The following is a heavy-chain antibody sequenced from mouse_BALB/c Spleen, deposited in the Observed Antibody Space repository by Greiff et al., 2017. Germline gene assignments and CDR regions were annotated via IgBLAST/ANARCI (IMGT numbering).Heavy chain of an antibody. V-gene: IGHV5-17*02. CDR3: ARSLPLDY. CDR1: GFTFSSFG. Sequence: EVMLVESGGGLVQPGGSRKLSCAASGFTFSSFGMHWVRQAPEKGLEWVAYISSGSSTIYYADTVKGRFTISRDNPKNTLFLQMTSLRSEDTAMYYCARSLPLDYWGQGTTLTVSS. CDR2: ISSGSSTI. D-gene: IGHD2-1*01. J-gene: IGHJ2*01.